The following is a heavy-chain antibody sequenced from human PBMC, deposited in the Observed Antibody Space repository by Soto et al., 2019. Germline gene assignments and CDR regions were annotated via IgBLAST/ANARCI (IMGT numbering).Heavy chain of an antibody. CDR3: PKTTFCPPFGNCDWYFDL. D-gene: IGHD2-21*01. V-gene: IGHV3-23*01. CDR2: ISARGETT. J-gene: IGHJ2*01. Sequence: EVQLLESGGGFVQRGGSLRLSCEASGFMFSSYAMDWVRLAPGKGLEWDSSISARGETTHYADSVNGRFTICRDNSENTLSLQMNSLRAEDTAVYYCPKTTFCPPFGNCDWYFDLCGRGTLVTVSS. CDR1: GFMFSSYA.